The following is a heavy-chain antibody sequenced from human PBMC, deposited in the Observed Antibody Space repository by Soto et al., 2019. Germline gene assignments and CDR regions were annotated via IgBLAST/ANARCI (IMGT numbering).Heavy chain of an antibody. CDR2: MQPSTGRT. Sequence: GASVKVSCKASGYSFTSLDINWVRQTAGQGLEWMGWMQPSTGRTGYAQKFQGRVTMTRDTSINTAYMELTTLTSDDTAFYYCARGVSAGVDYWGQGTTVTVSS. J-gene: IGHJ4*03. V-gene: IGHV1-8*01. D-gene: IGHD1-26*01. CDR1: GYSFTSLD. CDR3: ARGVSAGVDY.